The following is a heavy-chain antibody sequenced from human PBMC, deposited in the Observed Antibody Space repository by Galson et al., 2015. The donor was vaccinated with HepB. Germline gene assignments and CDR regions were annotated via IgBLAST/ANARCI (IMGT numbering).Heavy chain of an antibody. J-gene: IGHJ4*02. CDR2: ISDDGKNE. Sequence: SLRLSCAASGFIFSRSGMHWVRQAPGKGLEWVAVISDDGKNETYADSVKGRFTISRDNPKNTLNLQINRLRAEDTAVYHCVKDGGSTYCGGDCYSAVFEHWGQGTLVTVSA. V-gene: IGHV3-30*18. CDR1: GFIFSRSG. D-gene: IGHD2-21*02. CDR3: VKDGGSTYCGGDCYSAVFEH.